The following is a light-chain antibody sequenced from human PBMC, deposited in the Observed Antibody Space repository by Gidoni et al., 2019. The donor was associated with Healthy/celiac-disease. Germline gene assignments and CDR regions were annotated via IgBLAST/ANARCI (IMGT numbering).Light chain of an antibody. CDR1: QSVNSSY. V-gene: IGKV3-20*01. CDR2: GAS. CDR3: QQYGSSSWT. Sequence: ETVLTQSAGTLSLSPGERATLSCRASQSVNSSYLAWYQQNPGQAPRLLIDGASSRATGIPDRVSGRGSGTDFTLTISRLEPEDFAVYYCQQYGSSSWTFXQXTKVEIK. J-gene: IGKJ1*01.